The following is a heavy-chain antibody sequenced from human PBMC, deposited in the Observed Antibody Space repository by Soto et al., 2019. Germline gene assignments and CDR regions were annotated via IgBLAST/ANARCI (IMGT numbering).Heavy chain of an antibody. J-gene: IGHJ4*02. CDR3: ASKRGYSYGLDY. V-gene: IGHV1-8*01. CDR1: GYTFTSYD. CDR2: MNPNSGNT. Sequence: ASVKVSCKASGYTFTSYDINWVRQATGQGLEWMGWMNPNSGNTGYAQKFQGRVTMTRKTSISTAYMELSSLRSEETAVYYCASKRGYSYGLDYWAQGTLVTVSS. D-gene: IGHD5-18*01.